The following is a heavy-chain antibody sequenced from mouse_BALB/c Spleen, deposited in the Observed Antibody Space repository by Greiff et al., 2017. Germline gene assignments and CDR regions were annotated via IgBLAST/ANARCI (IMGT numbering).Heavy chain of an antibody. CDR3: AREDYGSSYSAY. J-gene: IGHJ3*01. Sequence: EVKVVESGGGLVKPGGSLKLSCAASGFTFSSYAMSWVRQSPEKRLEWVAEISSGGSYTYYPDTVTGRFTISRDNAKNTLYLEMSSLRSEDTAMYYCAREDYGSSYSAYWGQGTLVTVSA. V-gene: IGHV5-9-4*01. CDR1: GFTFSSYA. D-gene: IGHD1-1*01. CDR2: ISSGGSYT.